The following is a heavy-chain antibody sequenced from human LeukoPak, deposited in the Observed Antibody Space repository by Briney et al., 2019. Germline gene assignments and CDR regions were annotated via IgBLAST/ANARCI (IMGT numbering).Heavy chain of an antibody. CDR3: ARDSSSWYFVFDI. CDR2: ISAYNGNT. D-gene: IGHD6-13*01. J-gene: IGHJ3*02. CDR1: GGTFSSYA. Sequence: ASVKVSSKASGGTFSSYAISWVRQAPGQGLEWMGWISAYNGNTNYAQKLQGRVTMTTDTSTSTAYMELRSLRSDDTAVYYCARDSSSWYFVFDIWGQGTMVTVSS. V-gene: IGHV1-18*01.